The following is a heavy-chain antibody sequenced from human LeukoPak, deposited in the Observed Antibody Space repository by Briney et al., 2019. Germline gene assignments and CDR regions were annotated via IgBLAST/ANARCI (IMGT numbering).Heavy chain of an antibody. J-gene: IGHJ3*02. CDR3: ARDDSHYDSEAFDI. Sequence: EASVKVSCKVSGYTLTELSMHWVRQAPGQGLEWMGWINPDSGGTNYAQKFQGRVTMTRDTSISTAYMELSRLRSDDTAVYYCARDDSHYDSEAFDIWGQGTMVTVSS. V-gene: IGHV1-2*02. CDR2: INPDSGGT. D-gene: IGHD3-3*01. CDR1: GYTLTELS.